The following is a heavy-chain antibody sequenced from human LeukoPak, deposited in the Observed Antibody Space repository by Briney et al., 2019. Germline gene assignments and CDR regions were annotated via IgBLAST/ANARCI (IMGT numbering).Heavy chain of an antibody. CDR1: GYTFTSYY. Sequence: ASVKVSCKASGYTFTSYYMHWVRQAPGQGLEWMGIINPSGGSTSYAQKFQGRVTMTTDTSTSTAYMELRSLRSDDTAVYYCARDVVAATYNWFDPWGQGTLVTASS. J-gene: IGHJ5*02. CDR3: ARDVVAATYNWFDP. D-gene: IGHD2-15*01. CDR2: INPSGGST. V-gene: IGHV1-46*01.